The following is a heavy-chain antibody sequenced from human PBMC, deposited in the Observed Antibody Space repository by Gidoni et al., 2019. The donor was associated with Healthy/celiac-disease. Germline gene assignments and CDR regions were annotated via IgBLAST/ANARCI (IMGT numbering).Heavy chain of an antibody. CDR1: GGSFSGYY. V-gene: IGHV4-34*01. Sequence: QVQLQQWGAGLLKPSETLSLTCAVYGGSFSGYYWSWIRQPPGKGLEWIGEINHSGSTNYNPSLKSRVTISVDTSKNQFSLKLSSVTAADTAVYYCARAPQWLERNPDYWGQGTLVTVSS. D-gene: IGHD6-19*01. CDR3: ARAPQWLERNPDY. J-gene: IGHJ4*02. CDR2: INHSGST.